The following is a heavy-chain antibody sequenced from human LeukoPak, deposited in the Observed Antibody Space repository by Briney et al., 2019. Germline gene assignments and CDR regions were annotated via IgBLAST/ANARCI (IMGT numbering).Heavy chain of an antibody. D-gene: IGHD2-21*02. CDR3: ARGFVLGAAKNYFDY. CDR1: RFTFSSYA. J-gene: IGHJ4*02. Sequence: GGSLRLSCAASRFTFSSYAMSWVRQASGKGMEWVSANGGTGASTYYADSVKGGFTISRDNSKNTLSLQMNSLRAEDTALYYCARGFVLGAAKNYFDYWGQGALVTVSS. V-gene: IGHV3-23*01. CDR2: NGGTGAST.